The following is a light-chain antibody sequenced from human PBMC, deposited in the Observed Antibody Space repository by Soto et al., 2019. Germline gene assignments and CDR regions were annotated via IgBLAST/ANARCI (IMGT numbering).Light chain of an antibody. V-gene: IGKV3-15*01. Sequence: EIVMTQSPATLSVSPGERATLSCRASQSVSSNLAWYQQKPGQAPRLLIYGASTRATGIPARFSGSGSGTECTLTISSQQSEDFAVYYCQQYNNWPQTFGQGTKVEIK. CDR2: GAS. CDR1: QSVSSN. J-gene: IGKJ1*01. CDR3: QQYNNWPQT.